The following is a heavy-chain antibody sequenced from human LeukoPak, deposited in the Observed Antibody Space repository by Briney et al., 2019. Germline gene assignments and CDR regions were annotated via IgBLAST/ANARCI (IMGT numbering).Heavy chain of an antibody. D-gene: IGHD3-10*01. V-gene: IGHV4-39*01. CDR2: IYYSGTT. CDR3: ARTYYGSENYYDY. CDR1: GGSVSSSGSY. Sequence: SETLSLTCTVSGGSVSSSGSYWGWLRQPPGKGLEWIGSIYYSGTTSYNPSLKSRVTISVDTSKSQFSLKLTSVTAADTALYYCARTYYGSENYYDYWGQGSLVTVSS. J-gene: IGHJ4*02.